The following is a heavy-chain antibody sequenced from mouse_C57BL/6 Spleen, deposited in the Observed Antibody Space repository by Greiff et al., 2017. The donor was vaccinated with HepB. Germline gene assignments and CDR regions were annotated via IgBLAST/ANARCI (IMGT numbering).Heavy chain of an antibody. V-gene: IGHV1-69*01. CDR3: ARRLAHYYAMDY. Sequence: QVQLQQSGAELVMPGASVKLSCKASGYTFTSYWMHWVKQRPGKGLEWIGEIDPSDSYTNYNQKFKGKSTLTVDKSSSTAYMQLSSLTSEDSAVYYCARRLAHYYAMDYWGQGTSVTVSS. CDR1: GYTFTSYW. D-gene: IGHD4-1*01. CDR2: IDPSDSYT. J-gene: IGHJ4*01.